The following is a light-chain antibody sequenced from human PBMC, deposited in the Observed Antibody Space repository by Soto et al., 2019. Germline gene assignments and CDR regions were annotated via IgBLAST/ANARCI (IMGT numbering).Light chain of an antibody. CDR3: QQYGSSPPT. CDR2: ATS. CDR1: QGIGAT. V-gene: IGKV3-20*01. J-gene: IGKJ1*01. Sequence: EVVMTQSPATLSVSPGEGVTVSCRASQGIGATLAWYQHKPGQTPRLLSYATSTRATGLPVRFSGSRSGPHFPLTISRLEPEDFAVYYCQQYGSSPPTFGQGTKVDIK.